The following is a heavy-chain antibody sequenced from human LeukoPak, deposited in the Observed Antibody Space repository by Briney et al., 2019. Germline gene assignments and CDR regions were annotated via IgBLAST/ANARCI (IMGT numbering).Heavy chain of an antibody. J-gene: IGHJ3*02. CDR3: ARLVAVAGNDAFDI. D-gene: IGHD6-19*01. CDR1: GGSISSYY. CDR2: IYYSGST. Sequence: PSETLSLTCTVSGGSISSYYWSWIRQPPGKGLEWIGYIYYSGSTNYNPSLKSRVTISVDTSKSQFSLKLSSVTAADTAVYYCARLVAVAGNDAFDIWGQGTMVTVSS. V-gene: IGHV4-59*01.